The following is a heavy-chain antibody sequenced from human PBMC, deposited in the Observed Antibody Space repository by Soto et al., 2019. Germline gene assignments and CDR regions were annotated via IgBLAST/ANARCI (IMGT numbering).Heavy chain of an antibody. V-gene: IGHV3-7*01. CDR3: ARDKDVPRGGSDY. J-gene: IGHJ4*02. CDR1: GFTFSNYW. CDR2: IEEDGTEK. Sequence: EVQLVESGGGLVQPGGSLRLSCGASGFTFSNYWMTWVRQAPGKGLEWVANIEEDGTEKNYVDSVKGRFTISRDNSKNALCLEMNSLRAEDTAVYYCARDKDVPRGGSDYWGQGTLVTVSS. D-gene: IGHD2-15*01.